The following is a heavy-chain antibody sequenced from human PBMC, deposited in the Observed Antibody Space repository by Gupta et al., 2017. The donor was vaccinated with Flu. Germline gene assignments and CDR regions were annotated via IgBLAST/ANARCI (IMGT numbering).Heavy chain of an antibody. J-gene: IGHJ4*02. CDR3: AKDIRGATDGIFDY. D-gene: IGHD1-26*01. CDR1: GFTFDDYA. Sequence: EVKLVESGGGLVKPGRSLRIYCEAYGFTFDDYAMHWVRQAPGKGLEWVSGISWNSGSIDYADSVKGRFTISRDNAKNSLYLQMNSLRAEDTALYYCAKDIRGATDGIFDYWGQGTLVTVSS. CDR2: ISWNSGSI. V-gene: IGHV3-9*01.